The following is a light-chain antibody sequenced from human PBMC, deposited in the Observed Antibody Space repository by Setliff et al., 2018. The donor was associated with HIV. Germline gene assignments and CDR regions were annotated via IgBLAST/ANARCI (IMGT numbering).Light chain of an antibody. CDR3: SSFTSSGIYV. CDR2: AVN. CDR1: SSDVGVNNF. Sequence: QSALAQPASVSGSPGQSVTISCTGSSSDVGVNNFVSWYQQHPGKAPKVVIYAVNTRPSGVSNRFSGSKSGNTASLTISGLQTEDEADYYCSSFTSSGIYVFATGTKVTV. J-gene: IGLJ1*01. V-gene: IGLV2-14*03.